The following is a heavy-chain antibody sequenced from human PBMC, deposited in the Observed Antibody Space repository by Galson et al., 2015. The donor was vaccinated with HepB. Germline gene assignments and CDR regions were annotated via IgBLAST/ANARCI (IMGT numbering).Heavy chain of an antibody. CDR3: ARAKNYYDSSGYRYYYFDY. D-gene: IGHD3-22*01. Sequence: SVKVSCKASGGTFSSYTISWVRQAPGQGLEWMGRIIPILGIANYAQKFQGRVTITADKSTSTAYMELSSLRSEDTAVYYCARAKNYYDSSGYRYYYFDYWGQGTLVTVSS. V-gene: IGHV1-69*02. CDR2: IIPILGIA. J-gene: IGHJ4*02. CDR1: GGTFSSYT.